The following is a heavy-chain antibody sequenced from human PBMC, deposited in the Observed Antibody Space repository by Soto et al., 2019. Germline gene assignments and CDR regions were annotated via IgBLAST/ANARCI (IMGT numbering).Heavy chain of an antibody. CDR2: IHPGDSDP. Sequence: GESLNISCKGSGYSFTSYFIGWVRQMPGKGLEWMGIIHPGDSDPRYSPSFQGQVTISADKSISTAHLQWSSLKASDTAMYYCARLYDSSGYPIDYWGQGTLVTVSS. D-gene: IGHD3-22*01. CDR1: GYSFTSYF. V-gene: IGHV5-51*01. J-gene: IGHJ4*02. CDR3: ARLYDSSGYPIDY.